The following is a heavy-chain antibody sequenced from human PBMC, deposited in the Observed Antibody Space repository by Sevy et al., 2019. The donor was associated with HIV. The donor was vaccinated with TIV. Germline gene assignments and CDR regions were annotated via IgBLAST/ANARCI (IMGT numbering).Heavy chain of an antibody. CDR2: ISGSSNYI. CDR3: SRGPPDGSYDYFDY. Sequence: GGSLRLSCAASGFTFSSYNMNWVCQAPGKGLEWVSSISGSSNYIYYAESLTGRFIISRDNAKNTVYLQMNSLRPDDTAVYFCSRGPPDGSYDYFDYWGQGTLVTVSS. V-gene: IGHV3-21*06. J-gene: IGHJ4*02. D-gene: IGHD1-26*01. CDR1: GFTFSSYN.